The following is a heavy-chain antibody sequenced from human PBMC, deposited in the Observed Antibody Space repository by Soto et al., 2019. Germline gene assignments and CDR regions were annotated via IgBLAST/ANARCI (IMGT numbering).Heavy chain of an antibody. V-gene: IGHV3-7*01. CDR1: GFTFSTYW. J-gene: IGHJ4*02. CDR2: LDQDGSGR. D-gene: IGHD3-16*01. CDR3: VCGGNCFVY. Sequence: EVQLVESGGGLVQPGGSLRLCCAASGFTFSTYWMTWVRRPPGKGLEWVANLDQDGSGRYYVDSVRGRFTISRDNAKNSLYLQMNSLRAEDTSVYYCVCGGNCFVYWGQGTLVTVSP.